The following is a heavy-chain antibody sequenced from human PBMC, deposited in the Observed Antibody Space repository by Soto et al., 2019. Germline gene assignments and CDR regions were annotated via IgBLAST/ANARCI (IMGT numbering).Heavy chain of an antibody. CDR1: GFTFSSYA. D-gene: IGHD3-22*01. Sequence: GSLRLSCAASGFTFSSYAMSWVRQAPGKGLEWVSAISGSGGSTYYADSVKGRFTISRDNSKNTLYLQMNSLRAEDTAVYYCAGGPYDSSGYYPFGYYYGMDVWGQGTTVTVSS. CDR2: ISGSGGST. CDR3: AGGPYDSSGYYPFGYYYGMDV. V-gene: IGHV3-23*01. J-gene: IGHJ6*02.